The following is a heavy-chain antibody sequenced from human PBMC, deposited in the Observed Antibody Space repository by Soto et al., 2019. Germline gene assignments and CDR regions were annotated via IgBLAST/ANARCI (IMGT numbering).Heavy chain of an antibody. Sequence: PGESLRLSCAASGFSFSHYWMHWVRQAPGKGLVWVSRISPDGRTTTYADSVKGRFTITRDNAKSTLYLQMNSLTVEDGAVYYCADSWLPTSYWGPGTLVTVSS. CDR2: ISPDGRTT. CDR3: ADSWLPTSY. D-gene: IGHD3-10*01. CDR1: GFSFSHYW. J-gene: IGHJ4*02. V-gene: IGHV3-74*01.